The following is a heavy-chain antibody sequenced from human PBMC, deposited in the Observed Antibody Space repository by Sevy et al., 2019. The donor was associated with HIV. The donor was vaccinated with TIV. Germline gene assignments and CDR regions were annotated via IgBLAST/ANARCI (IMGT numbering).Heavy chain of an antibody. CDR1: GGSISSGDYY. CDR3: ARGEEEMATITRGFYYYGMDV. Sequence: SETLSLTCTVSGGSISSGDYYWSWIRQSPGKGLEWIGYIYYSGSTYYYPSLKSRVTISVDTSKNQFSLKLSSVTAADTAVYYCARGEEEMATITRGFYYYGMDVWGQGTTVTVSS. J-gene: IGHJ6*02. CDR2: IYYSGST. D-gene: IGHD5-12*01. V-gene: IGHV4-30-4*01.